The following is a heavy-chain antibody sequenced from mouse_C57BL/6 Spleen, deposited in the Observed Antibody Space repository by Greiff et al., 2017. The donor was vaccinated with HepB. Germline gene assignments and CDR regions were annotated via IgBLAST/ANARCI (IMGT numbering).Heavy chain of an antibody. CDR2: ISSGSSTI. J-gene: IGHJ2*01. CDR1: GFTFSDYG. D-gene: IGHD1-1*01. CDR3: ARKEMGNYYYFDY. Sequence: EVKLVESGGGLVKPGGSLKLSCAASGFTFSDYGMHWVRQAPEKGLEWVAYISSGSSTIYYADTVKGRFTISRDNAKNTLFLQMTSLRSEDTAMYYCARKEMGNYYYFDYWGQGTTLTVSS. V-gene: IGHV5-17*01.